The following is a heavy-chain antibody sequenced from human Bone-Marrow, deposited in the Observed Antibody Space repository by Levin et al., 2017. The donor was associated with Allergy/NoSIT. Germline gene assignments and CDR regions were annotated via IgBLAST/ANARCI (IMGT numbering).Heavy chain of an antibody. D-gene: IGHD4-23*01. V-gene: IGHV3-9*01. CDR3: ARHKDYGGNGYYYYGMDV. Sequence: SLKISCAASGFTFTDYAIHWIRQAPGRGLEWVSGVRWNSGTIGYADSVKGRFTITRDNDKNSLYLQMNSLRTEDTALYFCARHKDYGGNGYYYYGMDVWGQGTPVTVSS. J-gene: IGHJ6*02. CDR2: VRWNSGTI. CDR1: GFTFTDYA.